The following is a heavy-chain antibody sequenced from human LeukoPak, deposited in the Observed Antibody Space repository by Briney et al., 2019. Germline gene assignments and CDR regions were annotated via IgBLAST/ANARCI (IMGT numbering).Heavy chain of an antibody. V-gene: IGHV3-23*01. J-gene: IGHJ4*02. CDR2: ISGSGGST. D-gene: IGHD3-9*01. CDR1: GFTFSSYS. CDR3: ATDRTLVIISY. Sequence: GGSLRLSCAASGFTFSSYSMNWVRQAPGKGLEWVSAISGSGGSTYYADSVKGRFTISRDNSKNTLYLQMNSLRAEDTAVYYCATDRTLVIISYWGQGTLVTVSS.